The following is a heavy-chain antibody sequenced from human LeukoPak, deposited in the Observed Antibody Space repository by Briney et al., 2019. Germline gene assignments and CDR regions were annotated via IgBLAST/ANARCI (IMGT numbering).Heavy chain of an antibody. V-gene: IGHV3-66*02. CDR1: GFTLSSNY. J-gene: IGHJ1*01. Sequence: GGSLRLSCAASGFTLSSNYMSWVRQAPGQGLQWVSLLYSGGNTYYADSAKGRFTISRDNSKNTLYLQMNSLRAEDTAVYYCATSYCSGGSCYPQYFQHWGEGTLVSVSS. D-gene: IGHD2-15*01. CDR3: ATSYCSGGSCYPQYFQH. CDR2: LYSGGNT.